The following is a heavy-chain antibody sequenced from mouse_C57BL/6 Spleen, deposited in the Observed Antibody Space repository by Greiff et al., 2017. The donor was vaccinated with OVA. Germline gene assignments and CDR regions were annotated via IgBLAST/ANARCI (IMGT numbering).Heavy chain of an antibody. CDR2: IDPETGGT. Sequence: VKLMESGAELVRPGASVTLSCKASGYTFTDYEMHWVKQTPVHGLEWIGAIDPETGGTAYNQKFKGKAILTADKSSSTAYMELRSLTSEDSAVYYCTDDYDGGGAYWGQGTLVTVSA. CDR1: GYTFTDYE. V-gene: IGHV1-15*01. CDR3: TDDYDGGGAY. D-gene: IGHD2-4*01. J-gene: IGHJ3*01.